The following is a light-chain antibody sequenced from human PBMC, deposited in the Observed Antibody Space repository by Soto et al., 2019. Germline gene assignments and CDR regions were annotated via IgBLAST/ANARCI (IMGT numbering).Light chain of an antibody. Sequence: QSALTQPASVSGSPGQSITISCTGTSSDVGSFNLVSWYQQHPGKAPKLMIYEVSKRPSGVSNRFSGSKSGNTAYLTISGLQAEDEADYYCYSYAGGEAYVFGTGTKVTVL. V-gene: IGLV2-23*02. CDR3: YSYAGGEAYV. J-gene: IGLJ1*01. CDR2: EVS. CDR1: SSDVGSFNL.